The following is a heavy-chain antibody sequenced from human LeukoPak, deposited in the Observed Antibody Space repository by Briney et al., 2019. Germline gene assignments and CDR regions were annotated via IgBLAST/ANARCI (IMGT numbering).Heavy chain of an antibody. D-gene: IGHD3-9*01. CDR1: GFTFNNYV. Sequence: GGSLRLSCAASGFTFNNYVMSWVRQAPGRGLEWVSGIDYAGGSTYYADSVKGRFTISRDNSKNTLYLQMNSLRAEDAAVYYCAKDIGRIWDILTGWPIAAFDYWGQGTLVTVSS. CDR2: IDYAGGST. CDR3: AKDIGRIWDILTGWPIAAFDY. V-gene: IGHV3-23*01. J-gene: IGHJ4*02.